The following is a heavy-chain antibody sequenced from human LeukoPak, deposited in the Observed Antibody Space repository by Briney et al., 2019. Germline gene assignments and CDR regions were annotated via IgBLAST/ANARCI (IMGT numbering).Heavy chain of an antibody. Sequence: SETLSLTCTVSGGSISSYYWSWIRQPPGKGLEWIGEINHSGSTNYNPSLKSRVTISVDTSKNQFSLKLSSVTAADTAVYYCARSKYSGSYSIWGQGTLVTVSS. V-gene: IGHV4-34*01. D-gene: IGHD1-26*01. CDR1: GGSISSYY. CDR2: INHSGST. CDR3: ARSKYSGSYSI. J-gene: IGHJ4*02.